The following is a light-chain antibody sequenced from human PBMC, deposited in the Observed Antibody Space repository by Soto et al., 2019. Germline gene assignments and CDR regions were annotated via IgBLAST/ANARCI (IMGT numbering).Light chain of an antibody. J-gene: IGKJ2*01. V-gene: IGKV3-15*01. CDR2: GAS. Sequence: EIVLTQSPATLSVSPGERVTLSCRASETLISFLAWYQQKPGQAPRLLIYGASTRATGVPARFSGSGSATDFTLTISSLQSEDFAVYYCQSYNDWPFAVGQRTKLEI. CDR1: ETLISF. CDR3: QSYNDWPFA.